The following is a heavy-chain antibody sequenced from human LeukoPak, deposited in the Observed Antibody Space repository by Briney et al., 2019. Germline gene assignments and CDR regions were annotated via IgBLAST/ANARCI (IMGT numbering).Heavy chain of an antibody. J-gene: IGHJ4*02. Sequence: SETLSLTCTVSGGSISSGTYYWTWIRQRAGKGLEWIGRIYTTGSTNYNPSLKSRVTMSTDTSKNQFSLKLSSVTAADTAVYYCARVTTGGSYNCWGQGTLVTVSS. CDR1: GGSISSGTYY. D-gene: IGHD3-22*01. CDR3: ARVTTGGSYNC. CDR2: IYTTGST. V-gene: IGHV4-61*02.